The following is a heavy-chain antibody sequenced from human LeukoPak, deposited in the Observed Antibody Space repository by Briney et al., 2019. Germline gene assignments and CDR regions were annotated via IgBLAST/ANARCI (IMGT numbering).Heavy chain of an antibody. D-gene: IGHD4-23*01. CDR3: ARDRDLEVVTPCCGMDV. CDR1: GYTFTSYS. J-gene: IGHJ6*02. CDR2: ISAYNGNT. Sequence: GASVKVSCKASGYTFTSYSISWVRQAPGQGLEWMGWISAYNGNTNYAQILQGRVTITTDTSTSTAYMELGSLRSDDTAVYYCARDRDLEVVTPCCGMDVWGQGTTVTVSS. V-gene: IGHV1-18*01.